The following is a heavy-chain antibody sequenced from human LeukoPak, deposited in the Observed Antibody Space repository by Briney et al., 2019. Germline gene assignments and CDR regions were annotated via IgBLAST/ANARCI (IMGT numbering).Heavy chain of an antibody. CDR1: GFTFSDYF. D-gene: IGHD1-14*01. Sequence: GGSLRLSCAASGFTFSDYFMHWVRQVPGRGLEWVASVSQDEVTKLYVDSVKGRFTISRDNFKNTLYLRMNSLRGEDTAVYYCAKDVPASWAPDYWGQGTLVAVSS. CDR2: VSQDEVTK. J-gene: IGHJ4*02. CDR3: AKDVPASWAPDY. V-gene: IGHV3-30*18.